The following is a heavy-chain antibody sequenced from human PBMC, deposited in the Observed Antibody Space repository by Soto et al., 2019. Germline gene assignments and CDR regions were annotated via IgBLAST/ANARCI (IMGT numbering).Heavy chain of an antibody. CDR3: VKAFSIYGYSDFDH. CDR1: GFTFGNYG. CDR2: ISFDSSNR. Sequence: GGSLRLSWVASGFTFGNYGLNWVRQAPGKGREWVAVISFDSSNRYYSDSVRGRFTISRGNPKDTLYLQMDTLRPEDTAIVSFVKAFSIYGYSDFDHWGQGTQVTVSS. V-gene: IGHV3-30*18. D-gene: IGHD2-21*01. J-gene: IGHJ4*02.